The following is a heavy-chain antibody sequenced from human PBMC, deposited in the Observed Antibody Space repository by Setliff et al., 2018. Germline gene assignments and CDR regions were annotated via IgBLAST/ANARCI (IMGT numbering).Heavy chain of an antibody. J-gene: IGHJ2*01. CDR1: GGSISSHY. Sequence: LSLTCTVSGGSISSHYWSWIRQPPGKGLEWVSYISSSSSTIYYADSVKGRFTISRDNAKNSLYLRMNSLRAEDTAVYYCARVAGRGRYWYFDLWGRGTLVTVSS. V-gene: IGHV3-11*04. CDR3: ARVAGRGRYWYFDL. CDR2: ISSSSSTI.